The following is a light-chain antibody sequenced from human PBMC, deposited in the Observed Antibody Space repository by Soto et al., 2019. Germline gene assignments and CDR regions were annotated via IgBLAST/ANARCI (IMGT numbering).Light chain of an antibody. V-gene: IGKV1-27*01. Sequence: DMQMTHSPSSLSASVGHRVTITSRASQGISNYLAWYQQKPGKVPKLLIYAASTLQSGVPSRFSGSGSGTDFTLTISSLQPEDVATYYCQKYNSAPRTFGQGTKVDI. CDR3: QKYNSAPRT. CDR2: AAS. CDR1: QGISNY. J-gene: IGKJ1*01.